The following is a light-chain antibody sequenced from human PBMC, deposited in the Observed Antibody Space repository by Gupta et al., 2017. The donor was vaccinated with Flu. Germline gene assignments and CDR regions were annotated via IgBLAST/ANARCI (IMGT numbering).Light chain of an antibody. CDR1: NIGSKS. Sequence: SYVLTLPRSVSLAPGQTARIPCGGNNIGSKSVHWYQQKPGQAPVLVVYDDSDRPSGSPERFSGSKSGDTATLTISRVEDGDEDDYYCQVWDSGSRIFGGGTKLTVL. CDR2: DDS. CDR3: QVWDSGSRI. J-gene: IGLJ2*01. V-gene: IGLV3-21*02.